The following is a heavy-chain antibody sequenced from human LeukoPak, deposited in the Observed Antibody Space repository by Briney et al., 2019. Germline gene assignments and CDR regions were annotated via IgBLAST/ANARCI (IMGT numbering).Heavy chain of an antibody. Sequence: GASVKVSCKASGYTFTSYDINWVRQATGQGLEWMGRMNPNSGNTGYAQKFQGRVTMTRNTSISTAYMELSSLRSEDTAVYYCARVSTYFGVVTDFDYWGQGTLVTVSS. CDR2: MNPNSGNT. J-gene: IGHJ4*02. CDR3: ARVSTYFGVVTDFDY. D-gene: IGHD3-3*01. CDR1: GYTFTSYD. V-gene: IGHV1-8*01.